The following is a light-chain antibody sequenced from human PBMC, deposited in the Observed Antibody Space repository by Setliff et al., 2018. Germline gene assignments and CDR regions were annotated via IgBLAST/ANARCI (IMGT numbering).Light chain of an antibody. J-gene: IGLJ2*01. CDR2: DVS. V-gene: IGLV2-14*01. CDR1: GSDVGGYNY. Sequence: QSVLTQPASVSGSPGQSITISCTGTGSDVGGYNYVSWYQQHPGKAPKLMIYDVSKRPSGVSNRFSGSKSGNTASLTISGLQAEDEADYYCTSYTSSSTVVFGGGTKVTVL. CDR3: TSYTSSSTVV.